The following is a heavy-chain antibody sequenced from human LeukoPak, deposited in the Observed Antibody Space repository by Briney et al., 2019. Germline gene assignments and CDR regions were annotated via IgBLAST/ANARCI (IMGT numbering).Heavy chain of an antibody. CDR3: ARGYSYGSLGFDY. D-gene: IGHD5-18*01. Sequence: GSLRLSCAASGFTFSSYWMSWVRQAPGKGLEWVANIKQDGSEKYYVDSVKGRFTISRDNAKNSLYLQMNSLRAEDTAVYYCARGYSYGSLGFDYWGQGTLVTVSS. V-gene: IGHV3-7*01. J-gene: IGHJ4*02. CDR1: GFTFSSYW. CDR2: IKQDGSEK.